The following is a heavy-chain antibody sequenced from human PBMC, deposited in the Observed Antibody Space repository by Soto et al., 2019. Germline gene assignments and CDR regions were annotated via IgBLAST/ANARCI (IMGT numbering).Heavy chain of an antibody. CDR3: ARAIKKWEVNYYFDF. CDR1: GSTFNNFA. V-gene: IGHV1-69*06. J-gene: IGHJ4*02. D-gene: IGHD1-26*01. CDR2: IVVDSNTA. Sequence: QVVLLQSGAEVKEPGSSVRVSCQVSGSTFNNFAFSWVRQAPGHGPEWMGGIVVDSNTAEYSQRFQDRVTITADNSTDTLYMELGSLTFEDTAVYYCARAIKKWEVNYYFDFRGQGTLVTLSS.